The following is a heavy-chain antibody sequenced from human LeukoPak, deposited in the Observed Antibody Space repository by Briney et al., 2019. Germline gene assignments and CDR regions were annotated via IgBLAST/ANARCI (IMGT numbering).Heavy chain of an antibody. Sequence: SETLSLTCAVYGGSFSGYYWSWIRQPPGKGLEWIGEINHSGSTNYNPSLKRRVTISVDTSKNQFSLKLSSVTAADTAVYYCAREGPIVVVPAARYSYNWFDPWGQGTLVTVSS. J-gene: IGHJ5*02. V-gene: IGHV4-34*01. CDR2: INHSGST. CDR3: AREGPIVVVPAARYSYNWFDP. CDR1: GGSFSGYY. D-gene: IGHD2-2*01.